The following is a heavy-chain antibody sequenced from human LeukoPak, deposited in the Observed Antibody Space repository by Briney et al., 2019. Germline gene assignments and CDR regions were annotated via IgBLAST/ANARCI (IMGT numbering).Heavy chain of an antibody. CDR1: SASVTTHY. D-gene: IGHD1-26*01. J-gene: IGHJ4*02. CDR2: VSKTGNT. V-gene: IGHV4-59*08. CDR3: ARRGAPSKLYYFDS. Sequence: SETLSLTCTVSSASVTTHYWAWIRQPPGKGLGWIGFVSKTGNTNYNPSLKSRVTISADTSKNIFSLKLRPLTAADTAVYFCARRGAPSKLYYFDSWGPGTLVIVSS.